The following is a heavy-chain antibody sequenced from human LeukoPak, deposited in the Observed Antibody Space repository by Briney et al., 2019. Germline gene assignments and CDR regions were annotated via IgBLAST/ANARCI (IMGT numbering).Heavy chain of an antibody. D-gene: IGHD6-19*01. Sequence: SETLSLTSTVAGGSISSYYGSWIRQPPGRGLECIWHIYYSGSTNYNPSCKSRVTISVDTSKNQFSLKLSSVTAADTAVYYCARRRNSSGWTYDYYYYMDVWGKGTTVTVSS. CDR2: IYYSGST. V-gene: IGHV4-59*01. CDR3: ARRRNSSGWTYDYYYYMDV. J-gene: IGHJ6*03. CDR1: GGSISSYY.